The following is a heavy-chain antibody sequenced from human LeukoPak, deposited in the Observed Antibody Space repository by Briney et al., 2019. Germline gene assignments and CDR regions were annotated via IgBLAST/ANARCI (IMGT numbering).Heavy chain of an antibody. CDR3: ASSLPAAGVTPFDY. D-gene: IGHD6-13*01. J-gene: IGHJ4*02. CDR1: GGTFSSYA. Sequence: SVKVSCKASGGTFSSYAISWVRQAPGQGLEWMGGIIPIFGTANYAQKFQGRVTITADESTSTAYMELSSLRSEDTAVYYCASSLPAAGVTPFDYWGQGTLVTVS. CDR2: IIPIFGTA. V-gene: IGHV1-69*13.